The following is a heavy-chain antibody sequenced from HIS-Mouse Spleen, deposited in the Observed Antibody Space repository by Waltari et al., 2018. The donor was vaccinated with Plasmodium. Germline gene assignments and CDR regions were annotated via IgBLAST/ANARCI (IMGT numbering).Heavy chain of an antibody. CDR1: GFTLRSSG. D-gene: IGHD3-10*01. CDR2: ISYDGSNK. J-gene: IGHJ3*02. V-gene: IGHV3-30*18. CDR3: AKDDPGADNAFDI. Sequence: QVQLVESGGGVVQPGRYLRLSCAASGFTLRSSGMTWVCKAPGKGLEWVAVISYDGSNKYYADSVKGRFTISRDNSKNTLYLQMNSLRAEDTAVYYCAKDDPGADNAFDIWGQGTMVTVSS.